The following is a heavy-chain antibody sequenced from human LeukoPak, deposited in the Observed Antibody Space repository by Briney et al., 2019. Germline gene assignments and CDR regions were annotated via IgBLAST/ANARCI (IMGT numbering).Heavy chain of an antibody. CDR3: ARAPPSWFGELLPFDY. Sequence: RASVKVSCKASGYTFTGYYMHWVRQAPGQGLEWMGWINPNSGGTNYAQKFQGRVTMTRDTSISTAYMELSRLRSDDTAVYYCARAPPSWFGELLPFDYWGQGTLVTVSS. J-gene: IGHJ4*02. CDR2: INPNSGGT. V-gene: IGHV1-2*02. CDR1: GYTFTGYY. D-gene: IGHD3-10*01.